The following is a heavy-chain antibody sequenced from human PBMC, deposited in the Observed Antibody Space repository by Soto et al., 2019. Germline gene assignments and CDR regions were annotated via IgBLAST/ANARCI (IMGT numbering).Heavy chain of an antibody. V-gene: IGHV1-69*01. J-gene: IGHJ5*02. D-gene: IGHD3-22*01. CDR2: IIPIFGTA. CDR1: GGTFSSYA. CDR3: ARGGGGGYDSSGYLNWFDP. Sequence: QVQLVQSGAEVKKPGSSVKVSCKASGGTFSSYAISWVRQAPGQGLEWMGGIIPIFGTANYAQKFQGRVTITADEATSTAYRELSSLRSEDTAVYYCARGGGGGYDSSGYLNWFDPWGQGTLVTVSS.